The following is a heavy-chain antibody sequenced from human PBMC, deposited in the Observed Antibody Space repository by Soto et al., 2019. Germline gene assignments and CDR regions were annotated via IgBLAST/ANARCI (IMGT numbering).Heavy chain of an antibody. CDR1: GFTFSDYA. V-gene: IGHV3-30*18. Sequence: VQLVESGGGVVQPGRSLRLSCAASGFTFSDYAMHWVRQAPGKGLEWVAVVYHDGRNTHYADSVKGRFTISRDSSKKKVSLEMTSLRAEDTAVYDCAKGGRQWLVTSDFNYWGQGALVTVSS. CDR3: AKGGRQWLVTSDFNY. D-gene: IGHD6-19*01. J-gene: IGHJ4*02. CDR2: VYHDGRNT.